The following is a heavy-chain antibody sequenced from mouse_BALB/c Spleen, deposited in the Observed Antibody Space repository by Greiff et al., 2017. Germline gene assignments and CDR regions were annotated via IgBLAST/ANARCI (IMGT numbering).Heavy chain of an antibody. D-gene: IGHD4-1*01. V-gene: IGHV5-12-1*01. CDR3: ARHANAWFAY. CDR1: GFAFSSYD. CDR2: ISSGGGST. Sequence: EVMLVESGGGLVKPGGSLKLSCAASGFAFSSYDMSWVRQTPEKRLEWVAYISSGGGSTYYPDTVKGRFTISRDNAKNTLYLQMSSLKSEDTAMYYCARHANAWFAYWGQGTLVTVSA. J-gene: IGHJ3*01.